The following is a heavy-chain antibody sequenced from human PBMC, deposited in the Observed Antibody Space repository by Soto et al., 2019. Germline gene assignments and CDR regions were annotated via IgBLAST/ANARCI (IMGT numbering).Heavy chain of an antibody. D-gene: IGHD6-19*01. Sequence: PGGSLRLSCAASGFTFSSHAMHWVRQAPGKGLEWVAVISYDGSNKYYADSVKGRFTISRDNSKNTLYLQMNSLRAEDTAVYYCARDKGSGIAVANYFDYWGQGTLVTVSS. V-gene: IGHV3-30-3*01. CDR3: ARDKGSGIAVANYFDY. CDR1: GFTFSSHA. J-gene: IGHJ4*02. CDR2: ISYDGSNK.